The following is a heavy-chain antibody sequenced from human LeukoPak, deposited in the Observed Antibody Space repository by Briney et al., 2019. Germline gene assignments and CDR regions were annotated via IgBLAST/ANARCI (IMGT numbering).Heavy chain of an antibody. CDR1: GDSLTTYA. Sequence: VASVKVSCKASGDSLTTYAINWVRQAPGQGLEWMGRVIPLLNIPHYAQKFRDRVTITAEISTNTSYLELRGLTSDDTAVYYCARAPHYSGSSGYNWFHPWGQGSLVTVSS. CDR3: ARAPHYSGSSGYNWFHP. J-gene: IGHJ5*02. CDR2: VIPLLNIP. V-gene: IGHV1-69*04. D-gene: IGHD3-22*01.